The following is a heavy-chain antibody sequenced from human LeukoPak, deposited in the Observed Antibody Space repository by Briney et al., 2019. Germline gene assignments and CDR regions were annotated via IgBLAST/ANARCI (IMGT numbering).Heavy chain of an antibody. Sequence: SQTLSLTCTVSGDSITSSSHHWGWIRQSPGKGLEWIGSIYFGRTTYYNPSLSSRVALSVVTSKNQFSLQLTSVTAADTAVYYCVRHDGRGGATMGSLDSWGQGSLVTVSS. J-gene: IGHJ4*02. CDR2: IYFGRTT. D-gene: IGHD5-12*01. V-gene: IGHV4-39*01. CDR1: GDSITSSSHH. CDR3: VRHDGRGGATMGSLDS.